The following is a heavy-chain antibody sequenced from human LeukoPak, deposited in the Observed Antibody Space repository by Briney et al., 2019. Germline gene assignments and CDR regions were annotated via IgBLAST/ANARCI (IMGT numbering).Heavy chain of an antibody. D-gene: IGHD3-16*01. V-gene: IGHV4-61*02. CDR3: ARGDPLGSDGAFDI. Sequence: PSQTLSLTCTVSGGSISSGSYYWSWIRQPAGKGLEWIGRIYNIGNTNYNPSLKSRITISVDTSKNQFSLKLSSVTAADTAVYYCARGDPLGSDGAFDIWGQGTMVTVSS. J-gene: IGHJ3*02. CDR2: IYNIGNT. CDR1: GGSISSGSYY.